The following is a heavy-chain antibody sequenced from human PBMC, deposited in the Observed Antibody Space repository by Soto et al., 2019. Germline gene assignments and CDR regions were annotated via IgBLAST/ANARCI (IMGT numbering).Heavy chain of an antibody. D-gene: IGHD3-9*01. Sequence: GGSLRLSCAASGFSLSTYSMNWVRQAPGKGLEWVASISSRSNYIYYGDSVKGRFNISRDNAKNSLYLQMSSLRAEDTAVYYCAREQAGDILTGSINFDFWGQGTLVTVSS. CDR3: AREQAGDILTGSINFDF. J-gene: IGHJ4*02. CDR2: ISSRSNYI. CDR1: GFSLSTYS. V-gene: IGHV3-21*01.